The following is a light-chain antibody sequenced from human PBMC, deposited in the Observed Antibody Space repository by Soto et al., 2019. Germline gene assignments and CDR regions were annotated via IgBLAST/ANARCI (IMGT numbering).Light chain of an antibody. J-gene: IGKJ1*01. CDR2: KAS. Sequence: DIQITQSPSSLSAAVGEGVTMTCRASQSISSYLNWYQQKPGKAPKLLIYKASSLESGVPSRFSGSGSGTEFTLTISSLQPDDFATYYCQQYNSYPWTFGQGTKVDIK. V-gene: IGKV1-5*03. CDR3: QQYNSYPWT. CDR1: QSISSY.